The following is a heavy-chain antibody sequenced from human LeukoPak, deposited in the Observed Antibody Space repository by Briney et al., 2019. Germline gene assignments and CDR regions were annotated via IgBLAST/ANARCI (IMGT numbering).Heavy chain of an antibody. CDR2: INPDGGNT. Sequence: ASVKASCKASGYTFTNSYIHWVRHPPEHVLEWMGLINPDGGNTNYAQNFQGRVNLTRDTSTSTVYMELSSLRSEDTAIYYCARIRDGYNDAYDIWGQGTVVTVPS. V-gene: IGHV1-46*01. CDR3: ARIRDGYNDAYDI. CDR1: GYTFTNSY. D-gene: IGHD5-24*01. J-gene: IGHJ3*02.